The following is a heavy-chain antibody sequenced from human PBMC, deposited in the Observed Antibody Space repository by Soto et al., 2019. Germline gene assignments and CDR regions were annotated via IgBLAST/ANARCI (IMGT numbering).Heavy chain of an antibody. CDR2: IIPIFGTA. D-gene: IGHD5-12*01. J-gene: IGHJ3*02. CDR3: ARGLEMATINPFDI. V-gene: IGHV1-69*06. CDR1: GGTFSSYA. Sequence: QVQLVQSGTEVKKPGSSVKVSCKASGGTFSSYAISWVRQAPGQGLEWMGGIIPIFGTANYAQKFQGRVTITADKSTSTAYMELSSLRSEDTAVYYCARGLEMATINPFDIWGQGTMVTVSS.